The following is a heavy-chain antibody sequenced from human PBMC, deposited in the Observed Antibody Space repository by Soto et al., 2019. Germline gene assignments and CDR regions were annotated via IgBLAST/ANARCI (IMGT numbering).Heavy chain of an antibody. D-gene: IGHD3-22*01. CDR2: IYPGDSDT. CDR1: GYSFTSYW. Sequence: GESLKISCKGSGYSFTSYWIGWVCQMPGKGLEWMGIIYPGDSDTRYSPSFQGQVTISADKSISTAYLQWSSLKASDTAMYYCARDSGYYFLSGYYGMDVWGQGTTVTVSS. CDR3: ARDSGYYFLSGYYGMDV. J-gene: IGHJ6*02. V-gene: IGHV5-51*01.